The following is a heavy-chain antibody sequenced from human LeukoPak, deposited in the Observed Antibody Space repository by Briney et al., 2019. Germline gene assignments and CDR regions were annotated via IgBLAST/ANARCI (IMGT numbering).Heavy chain of an antibody. Sequence: SETLSLTCTVSGGSISSYYWSWIRQPPGKGLEWIGYIYYSGSTNYNPSLKSRVTISVDTSKNQFSLKLSSVTAADTAVYYCARDLGVIWFDPWGQGTLVTVSS. J-gene: IGHJ5*02. CDR2: IYYSGST. CDR3: ARDLGVIWFDP. CDR1: GGSISSYY. D-gene: IGHD3-10*01. V-gene: IGHV4-59*01.